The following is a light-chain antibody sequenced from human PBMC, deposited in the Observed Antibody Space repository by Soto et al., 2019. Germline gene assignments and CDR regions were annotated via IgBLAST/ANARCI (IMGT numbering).Light chain of an antibody. CDR3: CSYTTSSTYV. Sequence: QSVLTQPASLSWSPGQSIAISFPGTSSDVGNYNFVSWYQQHPGKAPKLMIYDVSNRPSGISNRFSGSKSGNTASLTISGLQAEDEADYYCCSYTTSSTYVFGTGTKVTVL. J-gene: IGLJ1*01. CDR1: SSDVGNYNF. CDR2: DVS. V-gene: IGLV2-14*03.